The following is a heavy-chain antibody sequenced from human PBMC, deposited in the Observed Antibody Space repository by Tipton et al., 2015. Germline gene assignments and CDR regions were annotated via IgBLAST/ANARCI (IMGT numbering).Heavy chain of an antibody. CDR2: IYYSGST. D-gene: IGHD2-21*02. CDR3: ASPSLPHDRGDYYFQS. J-gene: IGHJ4*02. Sequence: TLSLTCTVSGGSISSSSYYWGWIRQPPGKGLEWIGSIYYSGSTYYNPSLKSRVTISVDTSKNQFSLKLDSVTAADTAVYYCASPSLPHDRGDYYFQSWGQGSLVTVSS. V-gene: IGHV4-39*01. CDR1: GGSISSSSYY.